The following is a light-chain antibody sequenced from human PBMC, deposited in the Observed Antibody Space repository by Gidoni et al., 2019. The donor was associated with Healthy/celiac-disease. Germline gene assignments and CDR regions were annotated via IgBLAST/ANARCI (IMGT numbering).Light chain of an antibody. Sequence: DIQMTQSPSSLSASAGDRVTITCRTSQGISSYLAWYQQKPGKVPKLLIYAASTLQTGVPSRFSGSGSGTDFTLTISSLQPEDVATYYCQKYNSVPWTFGQGTKVEIK. CDR1: QGISSY. CDR3: QKYNSVPWT. V-gene: IGKV1-27*01. CDR2: AAS. J-gene: IGKJ1*01.